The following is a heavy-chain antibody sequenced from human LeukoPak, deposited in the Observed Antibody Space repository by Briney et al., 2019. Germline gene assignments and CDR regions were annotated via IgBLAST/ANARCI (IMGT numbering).Heavy chain of an antibody. V-gene: IGHV4-34*01. Sequence: SETLSLTCAVYGGSFSGYYWSWIRQPPGKGLEWIGEINHSGSTNYNPSLKSRVTISVDTSKNQFSLKLSSVTAADTAVYYCARVSYYGGFDYWGQGTLVTVSS. CDR1: GGSFSGYY. CDR2: INHSGST. J-gene: IGHJ4*02. CDR3: ARVSYYGGFDY. D-gene: IGHD3-10*01.